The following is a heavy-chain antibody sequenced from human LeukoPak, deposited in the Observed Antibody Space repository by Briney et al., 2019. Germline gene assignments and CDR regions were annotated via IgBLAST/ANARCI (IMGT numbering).Heavy chain of an antibody. J-gene: IGHJ2*01. CDR1: GFTFSSYS. V-gene: IGHV3-21*01. CDR2: TSSISSYI. D-gene: IGHD3-10*01. CDR3: ARGSSFRMLLGFVTWYFDL. Sequence: GGSLRLSCAASGFTFSSYSMNWVRQAPGKGLEWVSSTSSISSYIYYADSVKGRFTISRDNGKNSLYLQMNSLRAEDTAVYYCARGSSFRMLLGFVTWYFDLWGRGTLVTVSA.